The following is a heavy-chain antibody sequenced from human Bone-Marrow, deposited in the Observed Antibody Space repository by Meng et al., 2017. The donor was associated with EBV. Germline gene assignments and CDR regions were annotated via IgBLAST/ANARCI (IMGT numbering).Heavy chain of an antibody. CDR3: ASESGRGFTPDY. CDR1: GGTFRRDA. Sequence: QVQLVQSGGEVKKPGSSVKVSCKTSGGTFRRDAISWVRQAPGQGLEWMGGLIPMSDAPHYAQKFQGRVTITADESTSTHYMDLSGLRSEDTAVYYCASESGRGFTPDYWGQGTLVTVSS. CDR2: LIPMSDAP. D-gene: IGHD3-10*01. V-gene: IGHV1-69*01. J-gene: IGHJ4*02.